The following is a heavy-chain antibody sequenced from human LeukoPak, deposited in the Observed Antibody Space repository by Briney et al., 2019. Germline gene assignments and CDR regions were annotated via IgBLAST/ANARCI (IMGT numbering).Heavy chain of an antibody. CDR1: GGSINSNSYY. D-gene: IGHD3-10*01. Sequence: TSETLSLTCTVSGGSINSNSYYWGWIRQPPGKGLEYIGSIYYSGSTYYNPSLKSRVTISVDTSKNQFSLKLSSVTAADTAVYYCARHIAGYYYGSGSSVHIDPWGQGTLVTVSS. CDR3: ARHIAGYYYGSGSSVHIDP. CDR2: IYYSGST. J-gene: IGHJ5*02. V-gene: IGHV4-39*01.